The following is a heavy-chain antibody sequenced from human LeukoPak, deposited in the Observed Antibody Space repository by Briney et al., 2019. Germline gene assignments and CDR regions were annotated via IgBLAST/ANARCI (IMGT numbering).Heavy chain of an antibody. V-gene: IGHV3-43*01. CDR3: AKGRGSLYYFDY. CDR2: ISWGGGST. D-gene: IGHD1-26*01. Sequence: GGSLRLSCAASGFTFDDYTMHWVRQAPGKGLEWVSLISWGGGSTYYADSVKGTFTISRDNSKNYLYLQMKRLRTEDTALYYCAKGRGSLYYFDYWGQGTLVTVS. CDR1: GFTFDDYT. J-gene: IGHJ4*02.